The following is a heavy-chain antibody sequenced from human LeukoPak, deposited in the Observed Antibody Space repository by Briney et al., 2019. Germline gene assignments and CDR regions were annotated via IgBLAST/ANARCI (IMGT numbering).Heavy chain of an antibody. D-gene: IGHD6-6*01. CDR1: GFTFDDYA. Sequence: GGSLRLSCAASGFTFDDYAMHWVRQAPGKGLEWVSGISWNSGSIGYADSVKGRFTISRDNAKNSSYLQMNSLRAEDTALYYCAKDSGYSSSEIDYWGQGTLVTVSS. CDR2: ISWNSGSI. J-gene: IGHJ4*02. V-gene: IGHV3-9*01. CDR3: AKDSGYSSSEIDY.